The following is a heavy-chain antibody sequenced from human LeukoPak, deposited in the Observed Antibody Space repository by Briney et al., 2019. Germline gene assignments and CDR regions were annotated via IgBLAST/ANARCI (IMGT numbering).Heavy chain of an antibody. V-gene: IGHV4-34*01. J-gene: IGHJ4*02. CDR2: INHSGST. Sequence: PSETLSLTCAVYGGSFSGYYWSWIRQPPGKGLEWIGEINHSGSTNYNPSLKSRVTISVDTSKNQFSLKLSSVTAADTAVYYCARSLAAAAAYFDYWGQGTLVTVSS. CDR1: GGSFSGYY. D-gene: IGHD6-13*01. CDR3: ARSLAAAAAYFDY.